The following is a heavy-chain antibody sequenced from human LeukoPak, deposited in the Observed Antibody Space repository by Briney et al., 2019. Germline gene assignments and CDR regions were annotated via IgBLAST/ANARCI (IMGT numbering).Heavy chain of an antibody. CDR2: IIPIFGTA. J-gene: IGHJ5*02. D-gene: IGHD1-1*01. Sequence: SVKVSCKASGGTFSSYAISWVRQAPGQGLEWMGGIIPIFGTANYAQKFQGRVTITADESTSTAYMELSSLRSEDAAVYYCARDSRYNWNDGWFDPWGQGTLVTVSS. CDR1: GGTFSSYA. V-gene: IGHV1-69*13. CDR3: ARDSRYNWNDGWFDP.